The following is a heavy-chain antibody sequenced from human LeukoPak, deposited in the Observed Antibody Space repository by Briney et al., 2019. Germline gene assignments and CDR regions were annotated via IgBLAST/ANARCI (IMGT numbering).Heavy chain of an antibody. CDR3: ARRTHSVNAFDI. Sequence: GGSLRLSCAASGFTFSDHYTDWVRQAPGKGLEWVGRTRNKANSYTTEYAASVKGRFTISRGDSKNSLYLQMNSLKTEDTAVYYCARRTHSVNAFDIWGQGTMVTVSS. J-gene: IGHJ3*02. CDR2: TRNKANSYTT. CDR1: GFTFSDHY. D-gene: IGHD4-17*01. V-gene: IGHV3-72*01.